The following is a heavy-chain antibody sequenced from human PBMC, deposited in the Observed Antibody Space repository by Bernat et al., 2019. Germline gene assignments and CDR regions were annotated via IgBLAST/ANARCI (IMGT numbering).Heavy chain of an antibody. CDR3: AKDWTAAGISPFDY. Sequence: EVQLLESGGGLVQPGGSLRLPCAASGFTFSSYAMSWVRQSPGKGLEWVSAISGSGGSTYYADSVKGRFTISRDNSKNTLYLQMNSLRAEDTAVYYCAKDWTAAGISPFDYWGQGTLVTVSS. J-gene: IGHJ4*02. CDR1: GFTFSSYA. D-gene: IGHD6-13*01. CDR2: ISGSGGST. V-gene: IGHV3-23*01.